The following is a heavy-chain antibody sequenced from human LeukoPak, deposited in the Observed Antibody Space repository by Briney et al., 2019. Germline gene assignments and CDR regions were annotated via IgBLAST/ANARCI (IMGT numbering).Heavy chain of an antibody. CDR2: ISYDGNNK. V-gene: IGHV3-30-3*01. Sequence: GGSLRLSCAASGFTFSSYAMHWVRQAPGKGLEWVAVISYDGNNKYYADSVKGRFTISRDNSKNTLYLQMNSLRDEDTAVYYCARGSGSYYGYWGQGSLVTVSS. CDR1: GFTFSSYA. CDR3: ARGSGSYYGY. D-gene: IGHD1-26*01. J-gene: IGHJ4*02.